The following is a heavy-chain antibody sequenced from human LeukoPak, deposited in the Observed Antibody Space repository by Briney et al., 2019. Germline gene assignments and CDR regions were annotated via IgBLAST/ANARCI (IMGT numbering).Heavy chain of an antibody. CDR2: MRSSSNTI. Sequence: GGSLRLSCTASGFTFSSYNMNWVRQAPGKGLEWVSYMRSSSNTIYYADSVKGRFTISRDNAKNSLYLQMNSLRDEDTAVYYCARDGYSSGWSDFDYWGQETLVTVSS. CDR3: ARDGYSSGWSDFDY. D-gene: IGHD6-25*01. CDR1: GFTFSSYN. J-gene: IGHJ4*02. V-gene: IGHV3-48*02.